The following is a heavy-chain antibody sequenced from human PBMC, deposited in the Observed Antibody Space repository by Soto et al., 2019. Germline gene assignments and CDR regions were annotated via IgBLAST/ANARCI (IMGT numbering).Heavy chain of an antibody. V-gene: IGHV3-48*01. J-gene: IGHJ5*02. CDR2: ISSSSSTI. CDR1: GFTFSSYS. CDR3: ARDVYSSSLGWFDP. Sequence: EVQLVESGGGLVQPGGSLRLSCAASGFTFSSYSMNWVRQAPGKGLEWVSYISSSSSTIYYADSVKGRFTISRDNAKNPLYLQMNSLRAEDTAVYYCARDVYSSSLGWFDPWGQGTLVTVSS. D-gene: IGHD6-6*01.